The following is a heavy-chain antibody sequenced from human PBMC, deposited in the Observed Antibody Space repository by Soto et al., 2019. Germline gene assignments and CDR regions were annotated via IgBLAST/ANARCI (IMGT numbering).Heavy chain of an antibody. CDR3: AKYCSGGSCYPPLDAFDI. D-gene: IGHD2-15*01. J-gene: IGHJ3*02. CDR1: GFTFSSYA. V-gene: IGHV3-23*01. Sequence: GGSLRLSCAASGFTFSSYAMSWVRQAPGKGLEWVSAISGSGGSTYYADSVKGRFTISRDNSKNTLYLQMNSLRAEDTAVYYCAKYCSGGSCYPPLDAFDIWGQGTMVTVSS. CDR2: ISGSGGST.